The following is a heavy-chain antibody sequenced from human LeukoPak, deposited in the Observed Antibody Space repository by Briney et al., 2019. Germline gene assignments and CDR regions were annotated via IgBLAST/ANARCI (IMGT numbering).Heavy chain of an antibody. CDR3: ARGDYSNSYFDY. D-gene: IGHD4-11*01. V-gene: IGHV3-11*06. CDR2: ISSSSGDFI. J-gene: IGHJ4*02. Sequence: AGGSLRLSCAASGFAFSDYYMSWIRQAPGKGLEWVSYISSSSGDFIYYADSVKGRFTISRDNSKNTLYLQMNSLRAEDTAVYYCARGDYSNSYFDYWGQGTLVTVSS. CDR1: GFAFSDYY.